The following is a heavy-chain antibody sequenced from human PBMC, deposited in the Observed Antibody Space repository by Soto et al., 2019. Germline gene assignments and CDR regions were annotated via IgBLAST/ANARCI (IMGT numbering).Heavy chain of an antibody. CDR3: ARALYDTDSVPVGAESRYYVMDV. V-gene: IGHV1-46*01. D-gene: IGHD3-22*01. CDR2: INPSGGST. Sequence: QVQLVQSGAESKTPGASVKVSCKASQYNFTNYCVHWVRQAPGQGLEWMGVINPSGGSTKYAQRFRGRVTMTRDTSTNTVYIDLRSLRPEDMAVYFCARALYDTDSVPVGAESRYYVMDVWGRGTTVTVSS. CDR1: QYNFTNYC. J-gene: IGHJ6*02.